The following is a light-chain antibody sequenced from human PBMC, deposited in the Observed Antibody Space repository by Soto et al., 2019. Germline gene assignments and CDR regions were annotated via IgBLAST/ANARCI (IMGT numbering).Light chain of an antibody. CDR2: DAS. V-gene: IGKV3-11*01. Sequence: EFVLTQSPATLSLSPGERATLSCRASQSVSSYLAWYQQRPGQAPRLLIYDASNRATGIPARFSGSGSGTDFNLTISSLEPEDFAVYYCQQRNNWPPMYTFGQGTKLEIK. J-gene: IGKJ2*01. CDR1: QSVSSY. CDR3: QQRNNWPPMYT.